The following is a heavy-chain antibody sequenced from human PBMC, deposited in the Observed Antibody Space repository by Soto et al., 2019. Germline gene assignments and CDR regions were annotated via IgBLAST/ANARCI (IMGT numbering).Heavy chain of an antibody. J-gene: IGHJ6*02. CDR3: ARLGMATVVTPVHYYYGMDV. CDR1: GYNFNNYW. Sequence: GESLKISCKGSGYNFNNYWISWVRQMPGKGLEWMGRIDPYDSYTNYSPSFQGHVTISADKSISTAYLQWSSLKASDTAMYYCARLGMATVVTPVHYYYGMDVWGQGTTVTVSS. V-gene: IGHV5-10-1*01. CDR2: IDPYDSYT. D-gene: IGHD5-12*01.